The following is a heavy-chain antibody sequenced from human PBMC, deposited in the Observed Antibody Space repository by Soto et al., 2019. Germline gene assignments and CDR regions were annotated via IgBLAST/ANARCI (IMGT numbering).Heavy chain of an antibody. Sequence: QVTLKESGPVLMKHTETLTLTCTVSGFSLSHPRMGVSWIRQPPGKALEWLAHISSNDEKSYSTSLKTRLTISKDTSKSQVVLTMTNLDPVDTATYYCARTIAVAGRDGFDIWGQGTMVTVSS. CDR3: ARTIAVAGRDGFDI. CDR1: GFSLSHPRMG. CDR2: ISSNDEK. D-gene: IGHD6-19*01. V-gene: IGHV2-26*01. J-gene: IGHJ3*02.